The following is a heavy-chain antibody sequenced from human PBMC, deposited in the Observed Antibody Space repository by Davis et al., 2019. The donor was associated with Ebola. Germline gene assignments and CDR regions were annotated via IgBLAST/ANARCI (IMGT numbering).Heavy chain of an antibody. Sequence: SVKVSCKASGGTFSSYAISWVRQAPGQGLEWMGGIIPIFGTANYAQKFQGRVTMTTDTSTSTAYMELRSLRSDDTAVYYCAREGVPAAMNYYYGMDVWGQGTTVTVSS. CDR3: AREGVPAAMNYYYGMDV. J-gene: IGHJ6*02. CDR1: GGTFSSYA. D-gene: IGHD2-2*01. V-gene: IGHV1-69*05. CDR2: IIPIFGTA.